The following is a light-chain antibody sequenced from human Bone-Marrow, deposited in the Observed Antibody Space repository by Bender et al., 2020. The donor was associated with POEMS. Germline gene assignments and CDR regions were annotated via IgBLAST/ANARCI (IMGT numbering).Light chain of an antibody. V-gene: IGLV2-8*01. CDR2: EVF. Sequence: QSALTQPLSASGSPGQSVTISCTGTSSDVGTYNYVSWYQQHPGKAPKLMIYEVFKRPSGVPDRFSGSKSGNTASLTVSGLQAEDEADYYCTSYTSSNSYVFGTGTKVTVL. J-gene: IGLJ1*01. CDR3: TSYTSSNSYV. CDR1: SSDVGTYNY.